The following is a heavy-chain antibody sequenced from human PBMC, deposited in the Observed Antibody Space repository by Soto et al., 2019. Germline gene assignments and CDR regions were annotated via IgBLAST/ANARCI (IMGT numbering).Heavy chain of an antibody. CDR3: ARDLSVAGPDY. V-gene: IGHV3-30*03. CDR2: ISYDESDK. J-gene: IGHJ4*02. Sequence: GSLRLSCAASGFTFRSYAMHWVRQAPGKGLEWVAVISYDESDKYYADSLKGRFTISRDNSKNTLYLQMNSLRGEDTAVYYCARDLSVAGPDYWGQGTLVTVSS. D-gene: IGHD6-19*01. CDR1: GFTFRSYA.